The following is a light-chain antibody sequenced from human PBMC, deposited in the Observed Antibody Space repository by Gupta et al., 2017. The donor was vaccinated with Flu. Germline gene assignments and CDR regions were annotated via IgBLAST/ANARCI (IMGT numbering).Light chain of an antibody. CDR2: DVI. CDR3: SHFTTGKTCV. Sequence: QSALTQPASVSGSPGQSITISCTGTSSDVGGFEFVPWDQQHAGRAPILLIYDVINRPPGVSHRFSGSKSGNTVSLTISGLQTDDEAYYYCSHFTTGKTCVFGTGTNVTVL. CDR1: SSDVGGFEF. V-gene: IGLV2-14*03. J-gene: IGLJ1*01.